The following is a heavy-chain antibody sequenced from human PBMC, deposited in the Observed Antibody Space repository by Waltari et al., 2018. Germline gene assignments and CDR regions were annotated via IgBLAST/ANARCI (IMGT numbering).Heavy chain of an antibody. CDR2: INHSGST. CDR3: ARRAVAAPFDY. J-gene: IGHJ4*02. V-gene: IGHV4-34*01. CDR1: GGSFSGYY. D-gene: IGHD6-19*01. Sequence: QVQLQQWGAGLLKPSETLSLTCAVYGGSFSGYYWSWIRQPPGKGLEWIGEINHSGSTNYNPSLKSRVTISVDTSKNQFSLKLSSVTAADTVVYYCARRAVAAPFDYWGQGTLVTVSS.